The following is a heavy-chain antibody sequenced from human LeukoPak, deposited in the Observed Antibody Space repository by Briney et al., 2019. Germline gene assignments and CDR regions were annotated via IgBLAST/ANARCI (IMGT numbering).Heavy chain of an antibody. CDR3: AGGRLKRVPFTKVAGALDY. J-gene: IGHJ4*02. CDR2: IGTYNGNT. V-gene: IGHV1-18*01. CDR1: GYTFRNYG. Sequence: ASVKVSCKASGYTFRNYGITWVRQAPGQGLEWMGWIGTYNGNTDYAQKFRGRVIMTADTSTTTAHMELRSLRSDDTAVYYCAGGRLKRVPFTKVAGALDYWGQGTRVTVSS. D-gene: IGHD6-19*01.